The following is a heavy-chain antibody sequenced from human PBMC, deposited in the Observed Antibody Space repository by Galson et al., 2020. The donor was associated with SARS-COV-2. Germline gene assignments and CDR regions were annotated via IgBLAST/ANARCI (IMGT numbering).Heavy chain of an antibody. D-gene: IGHD3-22*01. CDR1: GFTFSSYG. V-gene: IGHV3-33*01. CDR3: ARDYYDSSGYYYVDFQH. Sequence: GGSLRLSCAASGFTFSSYGMHWVRQAPGKGLEWVAVIWYDGSNKYYADSVKGRFTISRDNSKNTLYLQMNSLRAEDTAVYYCARDYYDSSGYYYVDFQHWGQGTLVTVSS. CDR2: IWYDGSNK. J-gene: IGHJ1*01.